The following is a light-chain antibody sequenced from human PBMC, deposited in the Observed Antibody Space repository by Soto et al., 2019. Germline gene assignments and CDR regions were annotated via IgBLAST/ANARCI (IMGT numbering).Light chain of an antibody. J-gene: IGLJ2*01. CDR1: SGDIGGYNY. V-gene: IGLV2-14*01. CDR3: SAYTTNITPVV. CDR2: AVT. Sequence: QSALTQPAAVSGSPGQSITIYCTGTSGDIGGYNYFSWYQQHTGKAPKLLISAVTNRPSGGSNRISGSKSGNTASLTISGLQAGDEADYYCSAYTTNITPVVVGAGTQLTV.